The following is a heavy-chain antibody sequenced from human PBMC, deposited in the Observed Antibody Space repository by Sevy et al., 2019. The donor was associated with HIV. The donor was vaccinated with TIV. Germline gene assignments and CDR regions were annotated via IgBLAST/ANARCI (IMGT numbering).Heavy chain of an antibody. CDR3: AREWSLAYFDS. V-gene: IGHV3-7*03. Sequence: GGSLRLSCAASGFMFNGFCMSWVRQAPGKGLDWVANVKKDGSERYYADSVKGRFTISGDNAKNLLYLQMNSLTAEDTAIYYCAREWSLAYFDSWGQGTLVTVSS. J-gene: IGHJ4*02. CDR2: VKKDGSER. CDR1: GFMFNGFC. D-gene: IGHD3-10*01.